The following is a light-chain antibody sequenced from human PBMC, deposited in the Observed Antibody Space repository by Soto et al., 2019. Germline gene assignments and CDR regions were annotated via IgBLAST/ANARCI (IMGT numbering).Light chain of an antibody. CDR2: DVS. Sequence: QSVRTQPASVSGSPGQSITISCTGTSSDVGGYNYVSWYQQHPGKAPKLMIYDVSNRPSGVSNRFSGSKSGNTASLTISGLQAEYEADYYCSSYTSSNTYVFGTGTEVTVL. CDR1: SSDVGGYNY. J-gene: IGLJ1*01. V-gene: IGLV2-14*01. CDR3: SSYTSSNTYV.